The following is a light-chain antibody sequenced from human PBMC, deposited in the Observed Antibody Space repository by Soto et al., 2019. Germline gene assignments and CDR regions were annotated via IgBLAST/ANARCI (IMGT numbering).Light chain of an antibody. V-gene: IGLV2-23*01. CDR2: RGT. CDR3: CSSAPESTYV. CDR1: SSDVGAYDA. J-gene: IGLJ1*01. Sequence: QSVLAQPASVSGSPGQSITISCTGTSSDVGAYDAVSWYQQHPGEAPQVIIYRGTKRPSGVSTRFSGSVSGNTASLTVSGLQAEDEAEYFCCSSAPESTYVFGTGTKATVL.